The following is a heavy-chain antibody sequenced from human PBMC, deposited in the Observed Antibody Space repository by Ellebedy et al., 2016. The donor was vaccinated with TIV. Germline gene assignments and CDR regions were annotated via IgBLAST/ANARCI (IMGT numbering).Heavy chain of an antibody. CDR2: INAGNGNT. Sequence: AASVKVSCKASGYTFTSYAIHWVRQAPGQRLEWMGWINAGNGNTKYSQKFQGRVTMTTDTSPTTAYMELRSLRSDDTAVYFCARRELWFGKLDYWGQGTLVTVSS. CDR1: GYTFTSYA. J-gene: IGHJ4*02. D-gene: IGHD3-10*01. CDR3: ARRELWFGKLDY. V-gene: IGHV1-3*01.